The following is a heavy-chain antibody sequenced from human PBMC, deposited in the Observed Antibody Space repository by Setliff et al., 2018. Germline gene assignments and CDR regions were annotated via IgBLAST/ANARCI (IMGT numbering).Heavy chain of an antibody. CDR3: AREQWLDPPGYYYMDV. D-gene: IGHD6-19*01. V-gene: IGHV4-4*07. J-gene: IGHJ6*03. CDR2: IYIGGSA. CDR1: GGSISSYY. Sequence: PSETQSLTCTVSGGSISSYYWSWIRQPAGKGLEWIGHIYIGGSANYNPSLKSRVTMSIDTSKNQFSLKLNSVTAADMAVYYCAREQWLDPPGYYYMDVWAKGTTVTVSS.